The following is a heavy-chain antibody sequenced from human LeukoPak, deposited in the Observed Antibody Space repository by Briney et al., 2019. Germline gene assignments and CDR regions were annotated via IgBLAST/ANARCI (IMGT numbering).Heavy chain of an antibody. D-gene: IGHD1-26*01. V-gene: IGHV3-23*01. Sequence: GGSLRLSCDASGFAFTYVAMNWVRQAPGKGLEWVSAISGSGGSTYYADSVKGRFTISRDNSKNTLYLQMNSLRAEDTAVYYCAKDLLVGATYLAFDYWGQGTLVTVSS. CDR3: AKDLLVGATYLAFDY. CDR1: GFAFTYVA. CDR2: ISGSGGST. J-gene: IGHJ4*02.